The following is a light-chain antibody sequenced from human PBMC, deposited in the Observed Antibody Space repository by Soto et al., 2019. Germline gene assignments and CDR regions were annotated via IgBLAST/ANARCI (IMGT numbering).Light chain of an antibody. J-gene: IGKJ5*01. Sequence: DIQMTQSPSSLSASVGDRVTITCRASQSISSSLNWYHQKPGKAPKLLIYSASSLQSGVPSRFSGSGSGTDFTLTISSLQPEDFATYYCQQSYSIPLTFGQGTRLEN. CDR1: QSISSS. CDR3: QQSYSIPLT. V-gene: IGKV1-39*01. CDR2: SAS.